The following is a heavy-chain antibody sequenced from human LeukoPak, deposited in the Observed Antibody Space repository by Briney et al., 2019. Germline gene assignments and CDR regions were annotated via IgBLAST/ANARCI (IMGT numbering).Heavy chain of an antibody. J-gene: IGHJ4*02. CDR3: ASYSRGWSRHFDY. CDR2: IKSNIYGGST. D-gene: IGHD6-19*01. Sequence: WIRQPPGKGLEWVGFIKSNIYGGSTEYAASLKGRFTLSRDESKSIAYLQMNSLKTEDTAVYYCASYSRGWSRHFDYWGQGTLVIVSS. V-gene: IGHV3-49*02.